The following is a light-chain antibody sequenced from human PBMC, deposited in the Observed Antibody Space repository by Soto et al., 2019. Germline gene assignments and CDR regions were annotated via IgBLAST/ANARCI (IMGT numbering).Light chain of an antibody. Sequence: DIQMTQSPSTLSASVGDTVTITCRASQSISNWLAWYQQKPGQAPKLLIHKASTLESGVPSRFSRSGCGTEFSLTISSLQPDDFATCYCQQYDRFPYTFGQGTKLEIK. CDR2: KAS. CDR3: QQYDRFPYT. V-gene: IGKV1-5*03. J-gene: IGKJ2*01. CDR1: QSISNW.